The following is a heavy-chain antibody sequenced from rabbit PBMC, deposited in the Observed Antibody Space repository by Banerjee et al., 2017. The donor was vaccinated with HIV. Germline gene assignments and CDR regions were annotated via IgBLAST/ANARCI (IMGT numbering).Heavy chain of an antibody. V-gene: IGHV1S45*01. CDR1: GFDFSSYG. D-gene: IGHD1-1*01. CDR2: IGAARSGDP. J-gene: IGHJ4*01. CDR3: ARDVGDSGYGPDYLDL. Sequence: QEQLEESGGGLVQPEGSLKLSCKASGFDFSSYGVSWVRQAPGKGLEWIACIGAARSGDPWYASWVNGRFTISKASSTTVTLQMTSLTAADTATYFCARDVGDSGYGPDYLDLWGPGTLVTVS.